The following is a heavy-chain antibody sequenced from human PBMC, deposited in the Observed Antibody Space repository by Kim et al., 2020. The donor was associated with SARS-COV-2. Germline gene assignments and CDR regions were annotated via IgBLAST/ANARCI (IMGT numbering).Heavy chain of an antibody. Sequence: SNKYYADSVKGRFTISRDNSKNTLYLQMNSLRAEDTAVYYCAREGTGMDVWGQGTTVTVSS. V-gene: IGHV3-33*01. J-gene: IGHJ6*02. CDR2: SNK. CDR3: AREGTGMDV.